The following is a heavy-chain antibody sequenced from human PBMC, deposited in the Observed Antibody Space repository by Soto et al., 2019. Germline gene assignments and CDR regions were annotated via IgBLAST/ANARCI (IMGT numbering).Heavy chain of an antibody. CDR1: GFTFSSYA. D-gene: IGHD4-17*01. Sequence: GGSLRLSCAASGFTFSSYAMHWVRQAPGKGLEWVAVISYDGSNKHYADSVKGRFTISRDNSKNTLYLQMNSLRSEDTAVYYCASGDYEGDAFDIWGQGTMVTVSS. CDR2: ISYDGSNK. V-gene: IGHV3-30-3*01. J-gene: IGHJ3*02. CDR3: ASGDYEGDAFDI.